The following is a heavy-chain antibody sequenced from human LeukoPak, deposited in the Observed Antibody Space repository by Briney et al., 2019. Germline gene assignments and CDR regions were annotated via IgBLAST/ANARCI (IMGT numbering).Heavy chain of an antibody. CDR2: IGIVGDT. V-gene: IGHV3-13*01. Sequence: PAGSLRLSCAASGFTFSSYDMHWVRQVTGKGLEWVSGIGIVGDTYYAGSVKGRFTISRENAKNSLYLQMNSLRAEDTAAYYCARGGDGVLVKAAMRDWPFDYWGQGTLVTVSS. J-gene: IGHJ4*02. CDR1: GFTFSSYD. CDR3: ARGGDGVLVKAAMRDWPFDY. D-gene: IGHD2-2*01.